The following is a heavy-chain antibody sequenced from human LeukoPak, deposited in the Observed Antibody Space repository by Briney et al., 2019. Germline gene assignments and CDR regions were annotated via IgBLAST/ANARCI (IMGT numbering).Heavy chain of an antibody. CDR2: IYYSGST. CDR1: GGSISSYY. D-gene: IGHD6-19*01. CDR3: ARRHSSGWAQDY. V-gene: IGHV4-59*01. Sequence: SETLSLTCTVSGGSISSYYWSWIRQPPGKGLEWIGYIYYSGSTNYNPSLKSRVTISVDTSKNQFSLKLSSVTAADTAVYYCARRHSSGWAQDYWGQGTLVTVSS. J-gene: IGHJ4*02.